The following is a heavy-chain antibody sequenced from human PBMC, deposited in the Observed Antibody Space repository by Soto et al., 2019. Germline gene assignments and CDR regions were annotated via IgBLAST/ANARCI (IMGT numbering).Heavy chain of an antibody. CDR1: GYSFTSYW. V-gene: IGHV5-51*01. J-gene: IGHJ4*02. CDR2: IYPGDSDT. CDR3: ARAPMVRGVIFPSRFDY. D-gene: IGHD3-10*01. Sequence: GESLKISCKGSGYSFTSYWIGWVRQMPGKGLEWMGIIYPGDSDTRYSPSFQGQVTISADKSISTAYLQWSSLKASDTAMYYCARAPMVRGVIFPSRFDYWGQGTLVTVSS.